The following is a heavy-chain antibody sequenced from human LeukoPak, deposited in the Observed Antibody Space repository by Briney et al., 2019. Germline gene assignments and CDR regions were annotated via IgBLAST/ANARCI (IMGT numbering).Heavy chain of an antibody. CDR3: AKDFTSGWTADLFDY. Sequence: GGSLRLSCAASGCTFSSYGMHWVRQAPGKGLEWVAVISYDGSNKYYADAVKGRFTISRDNSKNTLYLQMNSLRAEDTAVYYCAKDFTSGWTADLFDYWGQGTLVTVS. D-gene: IGHD6-19*01. V-gene: IGHV3-30*18. CDR1: GCTFSSYG. J-gene: IGHJ4*02. CDR2: ISYDGSNK.